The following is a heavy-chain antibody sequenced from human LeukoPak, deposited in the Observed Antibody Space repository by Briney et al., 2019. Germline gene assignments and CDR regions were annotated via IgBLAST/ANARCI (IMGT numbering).Heavy chain of an antibody. V-gene: IGHV4-61*02. Sequence: PSETLSLTCTVAGGSISSGTYYWTWIRQPAGKGLEWIGRIYNSGSTSYNPSLKSRVTLSMDTSRNQFSLKLSSVTAADTAVYYCARGRDDDVWGSSPTCFDFWGQGTLVTVSS. CDR3: ARGRDDDVWGSSPTCFDF. J-gene: IGHJ4*02. CDR2: IYNSGST. CDR1: GGSISSGTYY. D-gene: IGHD3-16*01.